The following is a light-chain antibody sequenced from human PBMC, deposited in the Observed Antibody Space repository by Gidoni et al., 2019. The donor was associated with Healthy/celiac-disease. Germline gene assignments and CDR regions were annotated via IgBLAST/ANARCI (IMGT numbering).Light chain of an antibody. Sequence: QQKPGQAPRLLIYGASSRATGIPDRFSGSGSETDFTLTISRLEPEDFAVYYCQQYGSSVTFXGXTKVXIK. CDR3: QQYGSSVT. J-gene: IGKJ4*01. V-gene: IGKV3-20*01. CDR2: GAS.